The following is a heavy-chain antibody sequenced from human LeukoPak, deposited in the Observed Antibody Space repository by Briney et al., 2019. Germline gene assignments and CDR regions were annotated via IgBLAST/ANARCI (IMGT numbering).Heavy chain of an antibody. Sequence: PSETLSLTCAVYGGSFSGYYWSWIRQPPGKGLEWIGEINHSGSTNYNPSLKSRLTISVDTSKNHFSLKLSSVTAADTAVYYCARNRYYYGSRNYGVPTWFDPWGQGTLVTVSS. CDR1: GGSFSGYY. D-gene: IGHD3-10*01. CDR2: INHSGST. J-gene: IGHJ5*02. V-gene: IGHV4-34*01. CDR3: ARNRYYYGSRNYGVPTWFDP.